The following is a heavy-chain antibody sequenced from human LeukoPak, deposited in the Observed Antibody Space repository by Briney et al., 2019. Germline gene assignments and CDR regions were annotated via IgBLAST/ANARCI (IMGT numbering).Heavy chain of an antibody. D-gene: IGHD6-6*01. CDR1: GGSISSYY. J-gene: IGHJ5*02. Sequence: PSETLSLTCTVSGGSISSYYWSWIRQPPGKGLEWIGYIHYSGSTNYNPSLKSRVTMSVDTSKNQFSLKLSSVTAADTAVYYCARGEYSSSSWWFDPWGQGTLVTVSP. CDR2: IHYSGST. CDR3: ARGEYSSSSWWFDP. V-gene: IGHV4-59*01.